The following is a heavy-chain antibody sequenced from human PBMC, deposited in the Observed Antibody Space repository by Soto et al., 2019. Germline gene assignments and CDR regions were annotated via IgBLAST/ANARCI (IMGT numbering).Heavy chain of an antibody. D-gene: IGHD3-9*01. CDR2: IYTSGST. CDR1: GGSISSYY. J-gene: IGHJ5*02. V-gene: IGHV4-4*07. Sequence: SETLSLTCTVSGGSISSYYWSWIRQPAGKGLEWIGRIYTSGSTNYNPSLKSRVTMSVDTSKNQFSLKLSSVNAADTAVYYCARGGNWLNWFDPWGQGTLVTVSS. CDR3: ARGGNWLNWFDP.